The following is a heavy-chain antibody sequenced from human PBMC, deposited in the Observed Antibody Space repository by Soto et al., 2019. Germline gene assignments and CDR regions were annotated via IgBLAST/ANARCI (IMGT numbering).Heavy chain of an antibody. V-gene: IGHV3-30-3*01. Sequence: GSLRLSCAASGFTFSSYAMHWVRQAPGKGLEWVTVISYDGSNKYYADSVKGRFTISRDNSKDTLYLQMNSLRAEDTAVYYCAREGAYSGSYFYFDYWGQGALVTVSS. J-gene: IGHJ4*02. D-gene: IGHD1-26*01. CDR2: ISYDGSNK. CDR3: AREGAYSGSYFYFDY. CDR1: GFTFSSYA.